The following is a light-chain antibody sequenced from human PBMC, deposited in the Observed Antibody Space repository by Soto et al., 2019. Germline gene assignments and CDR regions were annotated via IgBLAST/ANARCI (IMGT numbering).Light chain of an antibody. J-gene: IGKJ1*01. Sequence: DIQMTQSPSSLSASIGDRVTISCRTSQNIKNYLNWYQKQRGKAPKLLVYAASTLQSGVPSRFTGSGPGTDFTHTISSLLPEDFATYFCQESYSHPSTFGHGTTV. CDR2: AAS. CDR3: QESYSHPST. CDR1: QNIKNY. V-gene: IGKV1-39*01.